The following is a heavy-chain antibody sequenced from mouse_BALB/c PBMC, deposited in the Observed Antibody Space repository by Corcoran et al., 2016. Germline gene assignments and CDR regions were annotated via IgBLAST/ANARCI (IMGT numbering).Heavy chain of an antibody. V-gene: IGHV1-18*01. CDR3: ARPYYYGSSYYLDY. Sequence: EVLLQQTGPEVVQPGASVKIPCKASGYTFTDYNMDWVKQSHGKSLEWIGNINPNNGGTIYNQKFKGKATLTVDKSSSTAYMEFRSLSSEDSAVYYCARPYYYGSSYYLDYWGQGTTLTVSS. CDR1: GYTFTDYN. CDR2: INPNNGGT. D-gene: IGHD1-1*01. J-gene: IGHJ2*01.